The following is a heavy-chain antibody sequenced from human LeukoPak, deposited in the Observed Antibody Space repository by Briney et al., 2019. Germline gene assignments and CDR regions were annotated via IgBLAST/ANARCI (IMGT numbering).Heavy chain of an antibody. CDR1: GGSISNNDYF. CDR3: ARRVPGRSGNWFDP. Sequence: SESLSLTCTVSGGSISNNDYFWGWLRQPPGKGLEWIGSMNYGGSTHDNPSLKSRVTISVDTSKNQVSLKLSSVTAADTAVYYCARRVPGRSGNWFDPWGQGTLVTVSS. J-gene: IGHJ5*02. D-gene: IGHD2-2*01. CDR2: MNYGGST. V-gene: IGHV4-39*01.